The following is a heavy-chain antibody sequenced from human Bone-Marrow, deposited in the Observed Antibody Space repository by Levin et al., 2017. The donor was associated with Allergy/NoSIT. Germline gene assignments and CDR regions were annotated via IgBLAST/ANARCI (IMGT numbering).Heavy chain of an antibody. D-gene: IGHD6-19*01. CDR3: AKDRASSAN. CDR2: ISNSGGST. J-gene: IGHJ4*02. Sequence: LSLTCVGSGFTFSSDSMSWVRQSPGRGLEWVSTISNSGGSTYYADSVKGRFTISRDNSKNTVYVQMHSLRAEDTAVYYCAKDRASSANWGQGTLVTVSS. CDR1: GFTFSSDS. V-gene: IGHV3-23*01.